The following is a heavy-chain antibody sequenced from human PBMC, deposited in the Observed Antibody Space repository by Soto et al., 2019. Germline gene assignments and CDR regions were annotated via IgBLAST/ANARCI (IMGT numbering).Heavy chain of an antibody. CDR1: GGSISSYY. J-gene: IGHJ6*03. CDR2: IYYSGST. Sequence: PSETLSLTCTVSGGSISSYYWSWIRQPPGKGLEWIGYIYYSGSTNYNPSLKSRVTISVDTSKNQFSLKLSSVTAADTAVYYCARITPEGSSWLHYYYYYMDVWGKGTTVTVSS. CDR3: ARITPEGSSWLHYYYYYMDV. D-gene: IGHD6-13*01. V-gene: IGHV4-59*01.